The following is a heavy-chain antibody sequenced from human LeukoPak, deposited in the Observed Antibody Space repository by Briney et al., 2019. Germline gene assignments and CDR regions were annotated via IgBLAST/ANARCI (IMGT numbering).Heavy chain of an antibody. J-gene: IGHJ4*02. Sequence: GASVKVSCKASGGTFSSYAISWVRQAPGQGLEWMGGIIPIFGTANYAQKFQGRVTITTDESTSTAYMELSSLRSEDTAVYYCATEYAAAGDLWGQGTLVTVSS. CDR1: GGTFSSYA. V-gene: IGHV1-69*05. CDR2: IIPIFGTA. D-gene: IGHD6-13*01. CDR3: ATEYAAAGDL.